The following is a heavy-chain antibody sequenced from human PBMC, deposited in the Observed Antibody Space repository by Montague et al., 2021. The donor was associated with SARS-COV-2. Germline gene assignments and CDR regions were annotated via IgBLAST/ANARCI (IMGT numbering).Heavy chain of an antibody. D-gene: IGHD6-19*01. CDR1: GFSFKNYG. V-gene: IGHV3-13*01. CDR2: IGPPGDT. Sequence: SLRLSCAASGFSFKNYGTHWVRQATGNGLEWVSAIGPPGDTYYAGSVKGRFSISRDDAKNSLYLQMDSLRAEDTAVYYCARETPVAGTNFYGMDVWGLGTTVTVSS. CDR3: ARETPVAGTNFYGMDV. J-gene: IGHJ6*02.